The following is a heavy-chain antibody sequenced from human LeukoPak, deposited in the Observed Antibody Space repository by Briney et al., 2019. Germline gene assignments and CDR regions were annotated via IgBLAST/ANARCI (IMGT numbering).Heavy chain of an antibody. Sequence: ASVKVSCKASGYTFTGYYMHWVRQAPGQGLEWMGWINPNSGGTNYAQKFQGRVTMTGDTSISTAYMELSRLRSDDTAVYYCARVGKGSDYFDYWGQGTLVTVSS. CDR2: INPNSGGT. J-gene: IGHJ4*02. CDR3: ARVGKGSDYFDY. CDR1: GYTFTGYY. D-gene: IGHD3-10*01. V-gene: IGHV1-2*02.